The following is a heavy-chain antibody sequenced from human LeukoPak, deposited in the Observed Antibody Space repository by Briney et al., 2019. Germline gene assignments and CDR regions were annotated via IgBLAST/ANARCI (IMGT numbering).Heavy chain of an antibody. CDR3: AGDHHCSSTSCYGGPGYYYGMDV. D-gene: IGHD2-2*01. V-gene: IGHV3-33*01. CDR1: GFTFSSYG. J-gene: IGHJ6*02. Sequence: PGRSLRLSCAASGFTFSSYGMHWVRQAPGKGLEWVAVIWYDGSNKYYADSVKGRFTISRDNSKNTLYLQMNSLRAEDTAVYYCAGDHHCSSTSCYGGPGYYYGMDVWGQGTTVTVSS. CDR2: IWYDGSNK.